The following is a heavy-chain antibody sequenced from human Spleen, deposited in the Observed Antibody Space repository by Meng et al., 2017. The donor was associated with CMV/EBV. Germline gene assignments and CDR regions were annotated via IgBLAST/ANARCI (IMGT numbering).Heavy chain of an antibody. V-gene: IGHV3-11*04. D-gene: IGHD3-10*01. J-gene: IGHJ4*02. CDR3: ARYGEWFAGIPF. CDR2: ISPSGETI. CDR1: GFTFSDFY. Sequence: GGSLRLSCAASGFTFSDFYMSWIRQAPGKGLEWLSYISPSGETISYADSVKGRFTVSRDNGKTSLYLQMNSLRGEDTALYYCARYGEWFAGIPFWGQGTLVTVSS.